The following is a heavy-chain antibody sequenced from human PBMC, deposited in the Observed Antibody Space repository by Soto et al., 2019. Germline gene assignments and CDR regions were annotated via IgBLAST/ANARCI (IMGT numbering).Heavy chain of an antibody. J-gene: IGHJ4*02. V-gene: IGHV1-69*01. CDR1: GGTFSSFA. CDR3: ARDRDHTYDY. CDR2: IIPIFGTT. Sequence: QVQLVQSGAEVKKPGSSVKVSCKASGGTFSSFAISWVRQAPGQGLEWTGGIIPIFGTTNYAQKFQGRVTITADESTSTAYMEVTTLRSEDTAVYYCARDRDHTYDYWGQGTLVTVSS.